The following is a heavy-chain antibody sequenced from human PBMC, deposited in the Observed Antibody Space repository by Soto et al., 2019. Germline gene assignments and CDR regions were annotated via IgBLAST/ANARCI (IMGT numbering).Heavy chain of an antibody. J-gene: IGHJ6*02. D-gene: IGHD6-6*01. CDR3: ARDQIAARNYYYYYGMDV. CDR2: INPSGGST. Sequence: ASVKVSCKASGYTFTRYYMHWVRQAPGQGLEWMGIINPSGGSTSYAQKFQGRVTMTRDTSTSTVYMELSSLRSEDTAVYYCARDQIAARNYYYYYGMDVWGQGTTVTVS. V-gene: IGHV1-46*01. CDR1: GYTFTRYY.